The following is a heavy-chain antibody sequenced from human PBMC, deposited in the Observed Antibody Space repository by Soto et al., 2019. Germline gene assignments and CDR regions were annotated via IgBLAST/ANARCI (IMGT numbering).Heavy chain of an antibody. Sequence: VSGPTLVNPTQTLTLTCTFSGFSLSTSGVVVGWIRQPPGKALEWLALIYWNDDKRYSPSLKSRFAVIMDASKIQVVLTMTNMEPVDTATYGCAHTPGDSSGWYSAPGTRLTYFDYWGQGTLVKVSS. V-gene: IGHV2-5*01. CDR1: GFSLSTSGVV. D-gene: IGHD6-19*01. J-gene: IGHJ4*02. CDR3: AHTPGDSSGWYSAPGTRLTYFDY. CDR2: IYWNDDK.